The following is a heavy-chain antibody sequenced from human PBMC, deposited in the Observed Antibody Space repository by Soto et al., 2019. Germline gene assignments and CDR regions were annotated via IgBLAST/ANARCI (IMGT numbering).Heavy chain of an antibody. V-gene: IGHV4-34*01. D-gene: IGHD3-16*01. CDR3: ARTGVWQSLDY. CDR1: GGSFSGYY. Sequence: SETLSLTCAVYGGSFSGYYWSWIRQPPGKGLEWIGEINHSGSTNYNPSLKSRVTISVDTSKNQFSLKLSSVTAADTAVYYCARTGVWQSLDYWCPGTLVTVSS. J-gene: IGHJ4*02. CDR2: INHSGST.